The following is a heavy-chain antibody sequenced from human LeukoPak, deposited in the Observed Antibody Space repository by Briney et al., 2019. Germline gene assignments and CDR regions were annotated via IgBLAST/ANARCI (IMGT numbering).Heavy chain of an antibody. J-gene: IGHJ6*03. CDR1: GFTFSSYA. D-gene: IGHD3-10*01. Sequence: PGGSLRLSCAASGFTFSSYAMHWVRQAPGKGLEWVAVISYDGSNKYYADSVKGRFTISRDNSKNTLYLQMNSLRAEDTAVYYCAKALLWFGESPANYMDVWGKGTTVTVSS. CDR3: AKALLWFGESPANYMDV. V-gene: IGHV3-30*04. CDR2: ISYDGSNK.